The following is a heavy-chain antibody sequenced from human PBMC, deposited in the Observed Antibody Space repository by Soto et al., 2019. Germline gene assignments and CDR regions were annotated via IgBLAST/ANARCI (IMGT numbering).Heavy chain of an antibody. Sequence: SETLSLTCAVYGGSFIGYYWSWIRQPPGKGLEWIGEINHSGSTNYNPSLKSRVTISVDTSKNQFSLKLSSVTAADTAVYYCATSHTLTTVRRHYYYGMDVWGQGTTVT. J-gene: IGHJ6*02. CDR1: GGSFIGYY. D-gene: IGHD4-4*01. V-gene: IGHV4-34*01. CDR2: INHSGST. CDR3: ATSHTLTTVRRHYYYGMDV.